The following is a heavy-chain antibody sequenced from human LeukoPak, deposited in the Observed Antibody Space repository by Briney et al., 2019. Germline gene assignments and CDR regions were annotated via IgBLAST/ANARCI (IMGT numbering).Heavy chain of an antibody. CDR1: GFTSSSYA. J-gene: IGHJ6*02. CDR2: LGGLSESV. D-gene: IGHD3-10*01. CDR3: ARRWLGDPYGMDV. V-gene: IGHV3-23*01. Sequence: GGSLRLSCAASGFTSSSYAMSWVRQAPGKGLEWVSILGGLSESVYYPDSVKGRFTVSRDNSKDTLYLEINSLRGEDTATYYCARRWLGDPYGMDVWGQGTTVTVSS.